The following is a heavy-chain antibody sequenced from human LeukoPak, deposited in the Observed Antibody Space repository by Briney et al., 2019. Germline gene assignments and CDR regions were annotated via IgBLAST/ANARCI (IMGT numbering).Heavy chain of an antibody. CDR2: MNPNSGNT. D-gene: IGHD2-2*02. J-gene: IGHJ5*02. CDR1: GYTFTSYD. CDR3: ARLRYCSSTSCYTPRKGNWFDP. Sequence: ASVKVSCKASGYTFTSYDINWVRQATGQGLERMGWMNPNSGNTGYAQKFQGRVTMTRNTSIGTAYMELSSLRSEDTAVYYCARLRYCSSTSCYTPRKGNWFDPWGQGTLVTVSS. V-gene: IGHV1-8*01.